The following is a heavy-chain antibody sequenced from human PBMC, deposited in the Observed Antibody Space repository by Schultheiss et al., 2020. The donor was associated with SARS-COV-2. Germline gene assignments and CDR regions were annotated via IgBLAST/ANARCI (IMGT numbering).Heavy chain of an antibody. CDR1: GGSISSYY. CDR3: AAISNYYYYYLDI. V-gene: IGHV4-59*06. J-gene: IGHJ6*03. D-gene: IGHD3-9*01. Sequence: SETLSLTCTVSGGSISSYYWSWIRQPPGKGLEWIGYIYYSGSTYYNPSLSSRLTISVDTSKNQFSLKLSSVTAADTAVYYCAAISNYYYYYLDIWGKGTTVTVSS. CDR2: IYYSGST.